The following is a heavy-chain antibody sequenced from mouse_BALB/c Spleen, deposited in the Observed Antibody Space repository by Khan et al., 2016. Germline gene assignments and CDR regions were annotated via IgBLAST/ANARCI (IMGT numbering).Heavy chain of an antibody. CDR1: GYSITSDYA. D-gene: IGHD1-2*01. Sequence: EVQLQESGPGLVKPSQSLSLTCTVTGYSITSDYAWNWIRQFPGNKLEWMGYISYSGSTSYNPSLKSRISITRDTSKNQFFLQLNSVTTEDTATYYCERSTTATGLFAYWGQGTLVTVAA. J-gene: IGHJ3*01. CDR3: ERSTTATGLFAY. V-gene: IGHV3-2*02. CDR2: ISYSGST.